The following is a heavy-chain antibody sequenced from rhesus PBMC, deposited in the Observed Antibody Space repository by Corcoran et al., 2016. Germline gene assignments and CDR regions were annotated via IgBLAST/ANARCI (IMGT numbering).Heavy chain of an antibody. CDR3: ARDPDNIHDAFDF. D-gene: IGHD2-15*01. Sequence: QVQLQESGPGLVKPSETLSLTCTVSGASISSNWWSWIRQPPGQGLEWIGEINGNSRNTNYNPSRKSRVPSSQDASKNQFSLKLSSVTAADTAVYYWARDPDNIHDAFDFWGQGLRVTVSS. CDR2: INGNSRNT. J-gene: IGHJ3*01. V-gene: IGHV4-80*01. CDR1: GASISSNW.